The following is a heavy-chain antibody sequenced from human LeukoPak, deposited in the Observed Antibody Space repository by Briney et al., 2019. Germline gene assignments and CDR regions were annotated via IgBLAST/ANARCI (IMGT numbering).Heavy chain of an antibody. J-gene: IGHJ4*02. Sequence: ASVKVSCKASGYTFTSYYMHWVRQAPGQGLEWMGWINPNSGGTNYAQKFQGRVTMTRDTSISTAYMELSRLRSDDTAVYYCARDDTYYYDSSGYYAGDYWGQGTLVTVSS. CDR3: ARDDTYYYDSSGYYAGDY. V-gene: IGHV1-2*02. D-gene: IGHD3-22*01. CDR2: INPNSGGT. CDR1: GYTFTSYY.